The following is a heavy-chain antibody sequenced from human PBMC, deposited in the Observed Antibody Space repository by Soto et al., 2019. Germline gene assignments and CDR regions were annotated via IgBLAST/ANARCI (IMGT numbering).Heavy chain of an antibody. Sequence: GASVKVSCKASGGTFSSYAISWVRQAPGQGLEWMGGIIPIFGTANYAQKFQGRVTITADESTSTAYMERSSLRSEDTAVYYCARENCSRTRGCTNWCDPGGQGNRGTV. D-gene: IGHD2-2*01. CDR2: IIPIFGTA. V-gene: IGHV1-69*13. J-gene: IGHJ5*02. CDR3: ARENCSRTRGCTNWCDP. CDR1: GGTFSSYA.